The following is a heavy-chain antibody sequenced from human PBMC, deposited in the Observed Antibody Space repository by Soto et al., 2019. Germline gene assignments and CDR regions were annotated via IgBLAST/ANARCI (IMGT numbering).Heavy chain of an antibody. V-gene: IGHV4-59*01. J-gene: IGHJ4*02. D-gene: IGHD3-10*01. CDR1: GGYISSYY. CDR2: IYYSGST. CDR3: ARDSGGSGSYHFDY. Sequence: PSVTLSVTCNVSGGYISSYYWSWIRQPPGKGLEWIGYIYYSGSTNYNPSLKSRVTISVDTSKNQFSLKLSSVTAADTAVYYCARDSGGSGSYHFDYWGQGTLVTVSS.